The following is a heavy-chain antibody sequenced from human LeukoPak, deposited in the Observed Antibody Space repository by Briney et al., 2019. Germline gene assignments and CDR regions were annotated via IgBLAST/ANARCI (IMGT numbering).Heavy chain of an antibody. CDR3: ATDLKKGDSGCFDY. Sequence: ASVKVSCKASGYTFTSSALNWVRQAPGQGLEGMGWINTNTGNPTYAQGFTGRFVFSLDTSVSTAYLHISSLEAEDTAIYYCATDLKKGDSGCFDYWGQGTLVTVSS. CDR1: GYTFTSSA. CDR2: INTNTGNP. J-gene: IGHJ4*02. V-gene: IGHV7-4-1*02. D-gene: IGHD6-19*01.